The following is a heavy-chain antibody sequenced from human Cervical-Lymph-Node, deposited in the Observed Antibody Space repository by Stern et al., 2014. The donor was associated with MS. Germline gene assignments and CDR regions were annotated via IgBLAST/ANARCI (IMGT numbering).Heavy chain of an antibody. J-gene: IGHJ5*02. CDR1: GGSINRSSFY. CDR3: ARHHEEGFAP. V-gene: IGHV4-39*01. Sequence: QVQLQESGPGLVKPSETLSLTCTVSGGSINRSSFYWVWIRQPPGKGLEWIGSILDGGSPSYTPSLKSRVPISVDPPNNPSPLKRTSVTAADTAVYYCARHHEEGFAPWGQGTLVTVSS. CDR2: ILDGGSP.